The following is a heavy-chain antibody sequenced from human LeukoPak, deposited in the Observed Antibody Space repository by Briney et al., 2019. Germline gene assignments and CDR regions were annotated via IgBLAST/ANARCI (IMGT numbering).Heavy chain of an antibody. V-gene: IGHV4-30-2*01. CDR3: ARDPAMDQFDY. CDR1: GGSISSGGYY. J-gene: IGHJ4*02. D-gene: IGHD5-18*01. CDR2: IYHSGST. Sequence: PSQTLSLTCTVSGGSISSGGYYWSWIRQPPGKGLEWIGYIYHSGSTYYNPSLKSRVTISVDTSKNQFSLKLSSVTAADTAVYYCARDPAMDQFDYWGQGTLVTVSS.